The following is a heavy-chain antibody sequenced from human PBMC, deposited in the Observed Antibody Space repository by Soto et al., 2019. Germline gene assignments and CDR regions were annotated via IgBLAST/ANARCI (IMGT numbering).Heavy chain of an antibody. CDR3: ARQAVYYDSSGYLDY. D-gene: IGHD3-22*01. V-gene: IGHV4-34*01. Sequence: SETLSLTCAVYGGSFSGYYWSWIRQPPGKGLEWIGEINHSGSTNYNPSLKSRVTISIDTSTNQFSLKLSSVSAADTAVYYCARQAVYYDSSGYLDYWGQGTLVTVSS. CDR1: GGSFSGYY. CDR2: INHSGST. J-gene: IGHJ4*02.